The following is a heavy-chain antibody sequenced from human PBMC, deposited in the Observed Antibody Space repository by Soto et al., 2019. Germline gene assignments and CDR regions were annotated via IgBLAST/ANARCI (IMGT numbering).Heavy chain of an antibody. J-gene: IGHJ4*02. D-gene: IGHD6-19*01. CDR2: ISYDGSNK. Sequence: PGGSLRLSCAASGFTFSSYGMHWVRQAPGKGLEWVAVISYDGSNKYYADSVKGRFTISRDNSKNTLYLQMNSLRAEDTAVYYCAKIGVAGVSFDYRGQGTLVTVSS. CDR3: AKIGVAGVSFDY. V-gene: IGHV3-30*18. CDR1: GFTFSSYG.